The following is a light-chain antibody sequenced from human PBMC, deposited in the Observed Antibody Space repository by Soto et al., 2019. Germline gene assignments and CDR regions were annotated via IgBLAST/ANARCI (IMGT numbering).Light chain of an antibody. Sequence: QSSLPKPAYVSGSPGQSITISCNGTSSDVGGYNYVSWYQQHPGKAPNLMIYDVSNRPSGVSNRFSGSKSGNTASLTISGLQAEDEADYYCSSYTSSSTLEGVFGTGTKVTVL. CDR2: DVS. J-gene: IGLJ1*01. CDR1: SSDVGGYNY. CDR3: SSYTSSSTLEGV. V-gene: IGLV2-14*01.